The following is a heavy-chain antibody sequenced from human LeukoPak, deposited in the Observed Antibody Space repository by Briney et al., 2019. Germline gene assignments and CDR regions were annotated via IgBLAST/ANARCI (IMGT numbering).Heavy chain of an antibody. J-gene: IGHJ5*02. CDR2: INAGNGNT. D-gene: IGHD7-27*01. Sequence: GASVKVSCKASGGTFSSYAISWVRQAPGQGLEWMGWINAGNGNTKYSQKFQGRVTITRDTSASTAYMELSSLRSEDTAVYYCARPLGIWGWFDPWGQGTLVTVSS. CDR1: GGTFSSYA. V-gene: IGHV1-3*01. CDR3: ARPLGIWGWFDP.